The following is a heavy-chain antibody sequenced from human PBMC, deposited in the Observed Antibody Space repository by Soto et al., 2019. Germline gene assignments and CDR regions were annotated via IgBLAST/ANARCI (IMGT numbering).Heavy chain of an antibody. D-gene: IGHD6-13*01. J-gene: IGHJ1*01. CDR3: ATGTAAPAH. CDR2: ISTSGGTT. V-gene: IGHV3-23*01. CDR1: GFTFSNFD. Sequence: EVQLLESGGGLVQPGGSLRLSCAASGFTFSNFDMSWVRQAPGKGLEWVSGISTSGGTTYYADSVKGRFTSSRDNSKTTLYLQMTSLRAEDTAVYYCATGTAAPAHWGQGTLVTVSS.